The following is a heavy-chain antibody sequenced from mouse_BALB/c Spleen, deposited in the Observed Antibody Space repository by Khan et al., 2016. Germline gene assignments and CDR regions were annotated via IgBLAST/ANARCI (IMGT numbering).Heavy chain of an antibody. CDR2: ISYSGST. CDR1: GYSITSDYA. D-gene: IGHD2-1*01. CDR3: ARARYGNTWFAY. Sequence: EVQLQEPGPGLVKPSQSLSLTCTVTGYSITSDYAWNWIRQFPGNKLEWMGYISYSGSTSYNPSLKRRISITRATSKNQFFLQLNSVTTEDTATYYCARARYGNTWFAYWGQGTLVTVSA. J-gene: IGHJ3*01. V-gene: IGHV3-2*02.